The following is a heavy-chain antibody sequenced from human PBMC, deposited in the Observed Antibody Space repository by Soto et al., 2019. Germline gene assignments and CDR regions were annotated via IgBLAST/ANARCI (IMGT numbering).Heavy chain of an antibody. D-gene: IGHD2-15*01. J-gene: IGHJ4*02. Sequence: QVQLVESGGGVVQPGRSLRLSCAASGFTFSSYAMHWVRQAPGKGLEWVAVISYDGSNKYYADSVKGRFTISRDNSKNTLYLQMNSLGAEGAAVYYCARDPTAGYCSGGSCHGGSYYFDYWGQGTLVTVSS. CDR2: ISYDGSNK. V-gene: IGHV3-30-3*01. CDR3: ARDPTAGYCSGGSCHGGSYYFDY. CDR1: GFTFSSYA.